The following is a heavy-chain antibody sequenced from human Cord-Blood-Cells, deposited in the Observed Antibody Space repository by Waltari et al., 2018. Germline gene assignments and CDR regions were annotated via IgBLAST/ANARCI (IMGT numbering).Heavy chain of an antibody. CDR2: INPNSGGT. D-gene: IGHD6-6*01. J-gene: IGHJ4*02. V-gene: IGHV1-2*02. CDR3: ARDEGGYSSSSGDY. CDR1: GYTFTGYY. Sequence: QVQLVQSGAEVKKPGASVKVSCKASGYTFTGYYMHWGRQSPGQGLEWLGWINPNSGGTNYAQKFQGRVTMTRDTSISTAYMELSRLRSDDTAVYYCARDEGGYSSSSGDYWGQGTLVTVSS.